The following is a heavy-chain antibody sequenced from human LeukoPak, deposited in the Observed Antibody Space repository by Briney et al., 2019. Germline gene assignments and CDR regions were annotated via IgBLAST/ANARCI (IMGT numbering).Heavy chain of an antibody. Sequence: GRSLRLSCAASGFTFSSYGMHWVRQAPGKGLEWVAIIWSDGSNKYYADSVKGRFTISRDNSKNTLYLQMNSLRAEDTAVYYCVKGGAYYYDYFDYWGQGTLVTVSS. V-gene: IGHV3-33*01. CDR1: GFTFSSYG. CDR3: VKGGAYYYDYFDY. J-gene: IGHJ4*02. D-gene: IGHD3-22*01. CDR2: IWSDGSNK.